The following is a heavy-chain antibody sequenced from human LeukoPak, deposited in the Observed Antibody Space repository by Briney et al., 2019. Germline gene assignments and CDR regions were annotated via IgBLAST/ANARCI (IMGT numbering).Heavy chain of an antibody. CDR2: IFPSGGEI. CDR3: ATYRQVMLPFEA. Sequence: GGSLRLSCAASGFTFSTFAMLWVRQPRGKGLEWVSSIFPSGGEIHYADSVRGRFTIPRDNSKSTLSLQMNSLRAEDTAIYYCATYRQVMLPFEAWGQGTLVTVSS. V-gene: IGHV3-23*01. CDR1: GFTFSTFA. J-gene: IGHJ5*02. D-gene: IGHD5-18*01.